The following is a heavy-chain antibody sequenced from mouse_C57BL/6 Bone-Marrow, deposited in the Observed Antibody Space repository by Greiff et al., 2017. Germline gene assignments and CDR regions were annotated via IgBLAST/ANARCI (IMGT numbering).Heavy chain of an antibody. CDR1: GYSITSGYY. J-gene: IGHJ4*01. D-gene: IGHD1-1*01. V-gene: IGHV3-6*01. CDR3: ARGYGSRGYAMDY. CDR2: ISYDGSN. Sequence: EVKLQESGPGLVKPSQSLSLTCSVTGYSITSGYYWNWIRQFPGNKLEWMGYISYDGSNNYNPSLKNRISITRDTSKNQFFLKLNSVTTEDTATYYCARGYGSRGYAMDYWGQGTSVTVSS.